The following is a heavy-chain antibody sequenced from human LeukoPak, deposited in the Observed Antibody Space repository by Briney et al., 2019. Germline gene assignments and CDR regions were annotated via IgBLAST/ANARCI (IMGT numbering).Heavy chain of an antibody. V-gene: IGHV4-34*01. D-gene: IGHD6-19*01. J-gene: IGHJ3*02. CDR3: AREEAVADAFDI. CDR2: INHSGST. Sequence: PSETLSLTCAVYGGSFSGYYWSWIRQPPGKGLEWIGEINHSGSTSYNPSLKSRVTISVDTSKNQFSLKLSSVTAADTAVYYCAREEAVADAFDIWGQGTMVTVSS. CDR1: GGSFSGYY.